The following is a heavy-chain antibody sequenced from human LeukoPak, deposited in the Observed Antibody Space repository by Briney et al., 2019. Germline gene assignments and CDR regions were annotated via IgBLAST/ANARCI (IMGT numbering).Heavy chain of an antibody. CDR3: ARSITSRGYCSSTSCYKWGFYYYYYMDV. D-gene: IGHD2-2*02. CDR2: IKQDGSEK. CDR1: GFTFSSYW. V-gene: IGHV3-7*01. J-gene: IGHJ6*03. Sequence: GGSLRLSCAASGFTFSSYWMSWVRQAPGKGLEWVANIKQDGSEKYYVDSVKGRFTISRDNAENSLYLQMNSLRAEDTAVYYCARSITSRGYCSSTSCYKWGFYYYYYMDVWGKGTTVTVSS.